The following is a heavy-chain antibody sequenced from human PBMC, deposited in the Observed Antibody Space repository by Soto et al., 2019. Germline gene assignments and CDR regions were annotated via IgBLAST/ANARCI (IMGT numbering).Heavy chain of an antibody. CDR1: GGTFSSYA. D-gene: IGHD2-21*02. CDR3: VSVLIRRGVVTAINRPFVT. V-gene: IGHV1-69*13. CDR2: IIPIFGTA. Sequence: SVKVSCKASGGTFSSYAISWVRQAPGQGLEWMGGIIPIFGTANYAQKFQGRDTITADESTSTAYMELSSLRSEDTSVYYCVSVLIRRGVVTAINRPFVTWGKVTMGTVSS. J-gene: IGHJ3*02.